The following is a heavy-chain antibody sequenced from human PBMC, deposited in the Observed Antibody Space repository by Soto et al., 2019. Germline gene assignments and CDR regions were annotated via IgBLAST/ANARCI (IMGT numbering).Heavy chain of an antibody. J-gene: IGHJ4*02. CDR2: IAVGSGYT. D-gene: IGHD2-8*01. Sequence: ASVKVSCKASGFTFTSSAFQWVRQARGQRLEWIGWIAVGSGYTNYAQRFQDRVTLTRDMSTATTYMELSRLTSEDTAIYYCAADATAWQQMVPSDFWGQGTLVTVSS. V-gene: IGHV1-58*01. CDR3: AADATAWQQMVPSDF. CDR1: GFTFTSSA.